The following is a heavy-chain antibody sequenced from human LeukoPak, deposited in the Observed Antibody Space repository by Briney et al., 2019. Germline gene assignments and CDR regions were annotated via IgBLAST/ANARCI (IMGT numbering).Heavy chain of an antibody. CDR1: GFTFSSYE. V-gene: IGHV3-48*03. Sequence: GGSLRLSCAASGFTFSSYEVIWVRQAPGKGLEWVSHISSSAIYTYYADSVKGRFTISRDNAKNSLYLQMNSLRAEDTAVYYCAELGITMIGGVWGKGTTVTISS. D-gene: IGHD3-10*02. J-gene: IGHJ6*04. CDR3: AELGITMIGGV. CDR2: ISSSAIYT.